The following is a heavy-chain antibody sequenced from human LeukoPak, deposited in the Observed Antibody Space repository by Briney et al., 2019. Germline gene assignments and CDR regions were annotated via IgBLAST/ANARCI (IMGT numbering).Heavy chain of an antibody. CDR3: AKFGFCSSTSCPAPY. D-gene: IGHD2-2*01. V-gene: IGHV3-53*01. J-gene: IGHJ4*02. CDR2: IYSGGST. Sequence: GGSLRLSCAASGFTFSSYWMSWVRQAPGKGLESVSVIYSGGSTYYADSVRGRFTISRDNSENTLYLQMNSLRAEDTAVYYCAKFGFCSSTSCPAPYWGQGTLVTVSS. CDR1: GFTFSSYW.